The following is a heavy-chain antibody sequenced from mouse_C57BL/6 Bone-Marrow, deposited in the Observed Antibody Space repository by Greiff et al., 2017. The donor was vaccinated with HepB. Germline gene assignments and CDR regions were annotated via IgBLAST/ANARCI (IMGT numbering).Heavy chain of an antibody. J-gene: IGHJ4*01. V-gene: IGHV5-4*01. CDR2: ISDGGSYT. Sequence: EVQLVESGGGLVKPGGSLKLSCAASGFTFSSYAMSWVRQTPEKRLEWVATISDGGSYTYYPDNVKGRFTISRDNAKNNLYLQMSHLKSEDTAMYYCARADGYHAMDYWGQGTSVTVSS. CDR3: ARADGYHAMDY. CDR1: GFTFSSYA. D-gene: IGHD2-3*01.